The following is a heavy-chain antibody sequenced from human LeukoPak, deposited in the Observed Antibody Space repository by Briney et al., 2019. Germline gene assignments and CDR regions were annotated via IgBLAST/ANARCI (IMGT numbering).Heavy chain of an antibody. Sequence: NPSETLSLTCTVSGGSISSYYWSWIRQPPGKGLEWIGEINHSGSTNYNPSLKSRVTILVDTSKNQFSLKLSSVTAADTAVYYCAGNRGADRYCSSTSCYTSDYWGQGTLVTVSS. CDR3: AGNRGADRYCSSTSCYTSDY. J-gene: IGHJ4*02. V-gene: IGHV4-34*01. D-gene: IGHD2-2*02. CDR2: INHSGST. CDR1: GGSISSYY.